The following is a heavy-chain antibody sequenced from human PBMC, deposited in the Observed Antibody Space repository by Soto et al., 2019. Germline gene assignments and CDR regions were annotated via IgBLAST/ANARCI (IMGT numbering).Heavy chain of an antibody. D-gene: IGHD2-2*01. J-gene: IGHJ3*02. CDR3: ARVYCSSTSCYVYAFDI. V-gene: IGHV3-7*05. Sequence: GGSLRLSCAASGFTFSSYWMSWVRQAPGKGLEWVANIKQDGSEKYYVDSVKGRFTISRDNAKNSLYLQMNSLRAEDTAVYYCARVYCSSTSCYVYAFDIWGQGTMVTVSS. CDR1: GFTFSSYW. CDR2: IKQDGSEK.